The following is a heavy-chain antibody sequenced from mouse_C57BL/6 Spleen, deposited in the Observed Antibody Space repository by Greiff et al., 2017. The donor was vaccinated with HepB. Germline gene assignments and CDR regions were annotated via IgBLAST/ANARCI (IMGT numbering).Heavy chain of an antibody. V-gene: IGHV7-3*01. CDR1: GFTFTDYY. Sequence: EVKLVESGGGLVQPGGSLSLSCAASGFTFTDYYMSWVRQPPGKALEWLGFIRNKANGYTTEYSASVKGRFTISRDNSQSILYLQMNALRAEDSATYYCARYPGYGNDDAMDYWGQGTSVTVSS. CDR3: ARYPGYGNDDAMDY. D-gene: IGHD2-2*01. J-gene: IGHJ4*01. CDR2: IRNKANGYTT.